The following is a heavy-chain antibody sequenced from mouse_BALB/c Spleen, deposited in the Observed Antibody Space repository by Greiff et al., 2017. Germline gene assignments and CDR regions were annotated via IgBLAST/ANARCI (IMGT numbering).Heavy chain of an antibody. Sequence: VQGVESAAELARPGASVKMSCKASGYTFTSYTMHWVKQRPGQGLEWIGYINPSSGYTEYNQKFKDKTTLTADKSSSTAYMQLSSLTSEDSAVYYCARWLRWYFDVGGAGTTVTVSS. J-gene: IGHJ1*01. CDR2: INPSSGYT. CDR1: GYTFTSYT. CDR3: ARWLRWYFDV. V-gene: IGHV1-4*02. D-gene: IGHD2-2*01.